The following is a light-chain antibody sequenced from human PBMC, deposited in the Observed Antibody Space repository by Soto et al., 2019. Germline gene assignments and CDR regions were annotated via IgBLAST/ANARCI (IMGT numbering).Light chain of an antibody. CDR1: SGHSSYI. J-gene: IGLJ3*02. CDR3: ETWDFNTRV. Sequence: QLVLTQSYSASASLGSSVKLTCTLSSGHSSYIIAWHQQQPGKAPRYLMKLEGSGSYNKGSGVPDRFSGSSSGADRYLTISNLQFEEEAYYYCETWDFNTRVFGGGTKLTVL. CDR2: LEGSGSY. V-gene: IGLV4-60*02.